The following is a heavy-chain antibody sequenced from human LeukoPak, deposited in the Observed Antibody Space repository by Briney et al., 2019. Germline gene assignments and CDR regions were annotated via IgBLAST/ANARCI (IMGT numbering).Heavy chain of an antibody. CDR2: IWYDGSNK. D-gene: IGHD3-22*01. J-gene: IGHJ3*02. V-gene: IGHV3-33*01. Sequence: GGSLRLSCAASGFTFSSHGTHWVRQAPGKGLEWVAVIWYDGSNKNFADSVKGRFTISRDNSKNTLYLQMNSLRAEDTAVYYCARAGSYYDSSGYRRDDAFDIWGRGIMVTVSS. CDR1: GFTFSSHG. CDR3: ARAGSYYDSSGYRRDDAFDI.